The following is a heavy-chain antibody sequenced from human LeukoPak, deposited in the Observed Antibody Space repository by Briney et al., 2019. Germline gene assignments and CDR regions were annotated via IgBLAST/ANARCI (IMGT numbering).Heavy chain of an antibody. CDR3: ARVPSSGWYRDAFDI. D-gene: IGHD6-19*01. CDR1: GGSISSYY. V-gene: IGHV4-59*01. Sequence: PSETPSLTCTVSGGSISSYYWSWIRQPPGKGLEWIGYIYYSGSTNYNSSLKSRVTISVDTSKNQFSLKLSSVTAADTAVYYCARVPSSGWYRDAFDIWGQGTMVTVSS. CDR2: IYYSGST. J-gene: IGHJ3*02.